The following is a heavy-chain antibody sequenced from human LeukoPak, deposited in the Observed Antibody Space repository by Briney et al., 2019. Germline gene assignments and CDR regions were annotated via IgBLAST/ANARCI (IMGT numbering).Heavy chain of an antibody. CDR2: IQYDGSNK. D-gene: IGHD3-10*01. CDR3: ARSLTMVRAYDY. J-gene: IGHJ4*02. V-gene: IGHV3-30*05. CDR1: GFTFSSYG. Sequence: PGGSLRLSCAASGFTFSSYGMHWVRQAPGKGLEWVTFIQYDGSNKYYADSVKGRFTISRDNSKNTVYLQMNSLRTEGTAVYYCARSLTMVRAYDYWGQGTLVTVSS.